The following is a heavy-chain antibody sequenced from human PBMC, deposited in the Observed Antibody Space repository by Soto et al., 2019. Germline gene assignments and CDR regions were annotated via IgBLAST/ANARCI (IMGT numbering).Heavy chain of an antibody. V-gene: IGHV4-61*01. J-gene: IGHJ4*02. CDR3: ARVDYYYDSSGYFDY. D-gene: IGHD3-22*01. CDR1: GGSVSSGSYY. Sequence: SSETLSLTCTVSGGSVSSGSYYWSWIRQPPGKGLEWIGYIYYSGSTNYNPSLKSRVTISVDTSKNQFSLKLSSVTAADTAVYYCARVDYYYDSSGYFDYWGQGTLVTVSS. CDR2: IYYSGST.